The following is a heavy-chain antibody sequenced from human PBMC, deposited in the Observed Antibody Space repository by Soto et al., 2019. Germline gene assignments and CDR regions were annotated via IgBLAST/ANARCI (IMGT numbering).Heavy chain of an antibody. CDR1: GFTFSSYW. CDR3: AREPSRPYYYDSSGYLDY. J-gene: IGHJ4*02. V-gene: IGHV3-7*05. D-gene: IGHD3-22*01. CDR2: IKQDGSEK. Sequence: GGSLRLSCAASGFTFSSYWMSWVRQAPGKGLEWVANIKQDGSEKYYVDSVKGRFTISRDNAKNSLYLQMNSLRAEDTAVYYCAREPSRPYYYDSSGYLDYWGQGTLVTVSS.